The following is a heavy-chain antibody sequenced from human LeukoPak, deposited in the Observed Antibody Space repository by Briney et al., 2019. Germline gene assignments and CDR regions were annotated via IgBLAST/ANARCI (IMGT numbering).Heavy chain of an antibody. V-gene: IGHV1-24*01. CDR1: GYTLTELS. Sequence: ASVKVSCKVSGYTLTELSMHWVRQAPGKGLEWMGGFDPEDGETIYAQKFQGRVTMTEDTSTDTAYMELSSLRSEDTAVYYCARGYYYGSGSYYPLDYWGQGTLVTVSS. CDR3: ARGYYYGSGSYYPLDY. CDR2: FDPEDGET. D-gene: IGHD3-10*01. J-gene: IGHJ4*02.